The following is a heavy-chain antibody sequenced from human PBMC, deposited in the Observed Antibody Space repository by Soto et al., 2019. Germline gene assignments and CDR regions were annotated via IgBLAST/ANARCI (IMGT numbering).Heavy chain of an antibody. V-gene: IGHV1-8*01. CDR3: ARGRKSFYFDS. J-gene: IGHJ4*02. CDR2: MNPDSGNT. Sequence: QVQLVQSGAEVKKPGASVRVSCKTSGYTFINYDINWVRQAPGQGLEWMGWMNPDSGNTVYAENFQGRVTMTGNSSISTAYMDLGSLRSQDTAVYYCARGRKSFYFDSWGQGTLVTVSS. CDR1: GYTFINYD.